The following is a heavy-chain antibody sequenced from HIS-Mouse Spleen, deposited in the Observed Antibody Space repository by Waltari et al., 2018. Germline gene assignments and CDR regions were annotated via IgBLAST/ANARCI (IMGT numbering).Heavy chain of an antibody. CDR3: AREIPYSSSWYDWYFDL. D-gene: IGHD6-13*01. V-gene: IGHV4-39*07. J-gene: IGHJ2*01. Sequence: QLQLQASGPGLVKPSETLSLTCTVSGGSISSSSYYWGWISPPPGKGLEWIGSIYYSGSTYYNPSLKSRVTISVDTSKNQFSLKLSSVTAADTAVYYCAREIPYSSSWYDWYFDLWGRGTLVTVSS. CDR1: GGSISSSSYY. CDR2: IYYSGST.